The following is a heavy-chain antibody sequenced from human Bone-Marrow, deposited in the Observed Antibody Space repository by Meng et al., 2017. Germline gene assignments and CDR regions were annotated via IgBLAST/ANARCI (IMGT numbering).Heavy chain of an antibody. J-gene: IGHJ4*01. CDR3: ARVRGATYYYDSSGYYPIGY. Sequence: GGSLRLSCAASGFTFSSYEMNWVRQAPGKGLEWVSYISSSGSTIYYADSVKGRFTISRDNAKNSLYLQMNSLRAEDTAVYYCARVRGATYYYDSSGYYPIGYWGHGNRV. CDR2: ISSSGSTI. CDR1: GFTFSSYE. V-gene: IGHV3-48*03. D-gene: IGHD3-22*01.